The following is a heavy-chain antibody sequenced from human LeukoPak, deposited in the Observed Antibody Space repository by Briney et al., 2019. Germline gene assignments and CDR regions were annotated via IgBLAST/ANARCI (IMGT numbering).Heavy chain of an antibody. CDR1: GFTFSSYM. D-gene: IGHD3-22*01. Sequence: PGGSLRLSCAASGFTFSSYMMTWFRQAPEKGLEWVGRIKSKTDGGTTDYAAPVKGRFTISRDDSKNTLYLQMNSLKTEDTAVYYCTTDWSSITMTQGIDYWGQGTLVTVSS. V-gene: IGHV3-15*01. CDR2: IKSKTDGGTT. CDR3: TTDWSSITMTQGIDY. J-gene: IGHJ4*02.